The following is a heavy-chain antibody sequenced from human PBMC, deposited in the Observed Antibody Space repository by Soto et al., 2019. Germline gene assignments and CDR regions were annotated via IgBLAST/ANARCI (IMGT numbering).Heavy chain of an antibody. CDR3: AKDFTHPFDY. CDR2: ISGSGDST. J-gene: IGHJ4*02. V-gene: IGHV3-23*01. Sequence: GVLRLSCAASGFTFSSYAMSWVRQGPGKGLEWVSAISGSGDSTYYADSVKGRFTISRDNSRNTLHLQMNSLRAEDTAVYYCAKDFTHPFDYWGQGTVVTVSS. CDR1: GFTFSSYA.